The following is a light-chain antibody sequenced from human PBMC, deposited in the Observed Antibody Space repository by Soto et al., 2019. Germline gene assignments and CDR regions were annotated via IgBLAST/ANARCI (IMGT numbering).Light chain of an antibody. CDR3: STWDDSLNGLI. Sequence: QSVLAQPPSASGTPGQTVTISCSGGSSNIKTNGVRWYQQLPGAAPKLLIYSNSQRPSAAPDRFSGSKSGTSASLAISGLQSEDEATYHCSTWDDSLNGLIFGGGTQLTVL. CDR1: SSNIKTNG. CDR2: SNS. J-gene: IGLJ2*01. V-gene: IGLV1-44*01.